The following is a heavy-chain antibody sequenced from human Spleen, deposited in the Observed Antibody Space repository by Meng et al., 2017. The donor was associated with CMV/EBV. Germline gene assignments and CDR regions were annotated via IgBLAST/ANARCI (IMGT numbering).Heavy chain of an antibody. CDR2: INPKSGDT. D-gene: IGHD3-3*01. V-gene: IGHV1-2*02. CDR3: ARGSHNFWSGSSFFYGMDV. Sequence: ASVKVSCKASGHTFTGYFVHWVRQAPGQGLEWMGWINPKSGDTNYGQRFQGRVTVTRDTSSSTAFMELSRLRSDDTAVYFCARGSHNFWSGSSFFYGMDVWGQGTTVTVSS. CDR1: GHTFTGYF. J-gene: IGHJ6*02.